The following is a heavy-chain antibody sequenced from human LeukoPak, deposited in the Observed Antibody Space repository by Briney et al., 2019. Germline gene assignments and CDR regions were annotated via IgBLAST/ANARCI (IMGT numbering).Heavy chain of an antibody. CDR1: GGSISSSGYY. CDR3: ARHEYSGSYYGLSWFDP. Sequence: SETLSLTCTVSGGSISSSGYYWGWIRQPPGKGLERIASIYYSGSTYYNPSPKSRVTISVDTSKNQLSLKLSSLTAADTAVYYCARHEYSGSYYGLSWFDPWGQGTLVTVSS. V-gene: IGHV4-39*01. J-gene: IGHJ5*02. D-gene: IGHD1-26*01. CDR2: IYYSGST.